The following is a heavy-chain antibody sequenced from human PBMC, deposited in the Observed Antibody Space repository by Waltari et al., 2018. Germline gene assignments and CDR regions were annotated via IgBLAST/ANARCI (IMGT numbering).Heavy chain of an antibody. CDR3: ARGPDIVATIKDDAFDI. V-gene: IGHV4-34*01. J-gene: IGHJ3*02. CDR2: INHSGSN. CDR1: GGSFSGYY. D-gene: IGHD5-12*01. Sequence: QVQLQQWGAGLLKPSETLSLTCAVYGGSFSGYYWSWIRQPPGKGLEWIGEINHSGSNNYNPSLKSRVTISVDTSKNQFSLKLSSVTAADTAVYYCARGPDIVATIKDDAFDIWGQGTMVTVSS.